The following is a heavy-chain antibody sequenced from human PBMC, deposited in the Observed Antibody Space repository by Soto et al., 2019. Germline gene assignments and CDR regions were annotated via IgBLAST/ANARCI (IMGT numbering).Heavy chain of an antibody. CDR3: ARSEEDSDYYYYGLDV. CDR1: GDSVSSSSVA. J-gene: IGHJ6*02. CDR2: TYYRSRWYS. Sequence: SQTLSLTCVISGDSVSSSSVAWNWVRQSPSRGLEWLGRTYYRSRWYSDFAVTVRGRIVINADTSKNQFSLQLNSVTPEDTAVYFCARSEEDSDYYYYGLDVWGQGTTVTVSS. V-gene: IGHV6-1*01. D-gene: IGHD2-15*01.